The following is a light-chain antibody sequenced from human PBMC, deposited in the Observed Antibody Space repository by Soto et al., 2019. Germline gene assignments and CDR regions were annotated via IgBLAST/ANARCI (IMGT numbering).Light chain of an antibody. CDR3: QQRINWPRT. Sequence: EIVLTQSPPTLSLSPGERATLSCRASQSVSSYLAWYQQKPGQAPGLLIYDASKMATGIPARFSGSGSGTDFTLTISSLEPEDFAVYYCQQRINWPRTFGQGTKVEIK. CDR2: DAS. CDR1: QSVSSY. J-gene: IGKJ1*01. V-gene: IGKV3-11*01.